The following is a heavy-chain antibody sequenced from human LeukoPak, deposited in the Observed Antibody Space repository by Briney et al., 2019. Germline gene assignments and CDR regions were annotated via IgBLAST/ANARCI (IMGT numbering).Heavy chain of an antibody. CDR2: IFYSGRT. D-gene: IGHD3-10*01. V-gene: IGHV4-39*01. CDR1: GDSIGGSVDY. CDR3: AGQAGSGGCLDY. Sequence: SETLSLTCTVSGDSIGGSVDYWVWIRQPPGKGLEWIGSIFYSGRTYYNPSLKSRVTISVDTSKNQFSLKLTSVTAADTAVYYCAGQAGSGGCLDYWGQGTLVTVSS. J-gene: IGHJ4*02.